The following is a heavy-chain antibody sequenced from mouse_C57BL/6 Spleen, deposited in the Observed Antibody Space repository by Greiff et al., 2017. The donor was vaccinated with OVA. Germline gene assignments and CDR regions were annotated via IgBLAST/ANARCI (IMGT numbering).Heavy chain of an antibody. CDR3: ARSGYYGSSHWDFDV. CDR2: IYPGSGNT. CDR1: GYTFTDYY. D-gene: IGHD1-1*01. J-gene: IGHJ1*03. V-gene: IGHV1-84*01. Sequence: VQLVESGPELVKPGASVKISCKASGYTFTDYYINWVKQRPGQGLEWLGWIYPGSGNTKYNEKFKGKATLTVDPSSSTAYMQRSSLTSEDSAVYVCARSGYYGSSHWDFDVWGTGTTVTVSS.